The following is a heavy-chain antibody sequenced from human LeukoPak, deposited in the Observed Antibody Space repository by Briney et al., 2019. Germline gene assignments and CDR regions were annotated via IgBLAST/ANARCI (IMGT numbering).Heavy chain of an antibody. CDR3: ARVGKDSGYDWLYYFDY. CDR2: ISYDGSNK. CDR1: GFTFSSYA. V-gene: IGHV3-30*04. J-gene: IGHJ4*02. Sequence: GRSLRLSCAASGFTFSSYAIHWVRQAPGKGLEWVAVISYDGSNKYYADSVKGRFTISRDNSKNTLYLQMNSLRAEDTAVYYCARVGKDSGYDWLYYFDYWGQGTLVTVSS. D-gene: IGHD5-12*01.